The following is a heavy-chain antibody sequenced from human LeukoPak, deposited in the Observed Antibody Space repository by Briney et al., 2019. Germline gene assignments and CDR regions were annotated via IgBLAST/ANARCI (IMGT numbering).Heavy chain of an antibody. V-gene: IGHV4-39*07. CDR3: ARVPLYGDYGNWFDP. CDR1: GGSISSSSYF. CDR2: VNHSGSA. D-gene: IGHD4-17*01. J-gene: IGHJ5*02. Sequence: PSETLSLTCTVSGGSISSSSYFWSWIRQPPGKGLEWIGEVNHSGSANYNPFLKSRVTISVDTSKNQFSLKLSSVTAADTAVYYCARVPLYGDYGNWFDPWGQGTLVTVSS.